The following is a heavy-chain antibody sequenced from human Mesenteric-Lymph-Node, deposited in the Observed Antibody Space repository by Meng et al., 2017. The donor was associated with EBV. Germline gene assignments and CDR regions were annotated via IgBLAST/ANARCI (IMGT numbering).Heavy chain of an antibody. Sequence: WKESGPTLGKPTQPLTLTCTFSGFSLSTCGVGVGWIRQPPGKALEWLALIYWDDDKRYSPSLKSRLTITKDTSKSQVVLTMTNMDPVDTATYYCARRPYSWNFDFWGQGTLVTVSS. CDR1: GFSLSTCGVG. V-gene: IGHV2-5*02. CDR3: ARRPYSWNFDF. J-gene: IGHJ4*02. D-gene: IGHD1-26*01. CDR2: IYWDDDK.